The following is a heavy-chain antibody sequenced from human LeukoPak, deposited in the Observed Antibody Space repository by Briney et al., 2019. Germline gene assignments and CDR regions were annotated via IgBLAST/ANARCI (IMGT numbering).Heavy chain of an antibody. D-gene: IGHD3-22*01. J-gene: IGHJ4*02. V-gene: IGHV4-59*01. Sequence: PSETLPLTCTVSGGSISSYYWSWIRQPPGKGLEWIGYIYYSGSTNYNPSLKSRVTISVDTSKNQFSLKLSSVTAADTAVYYCARGPYYDSFDYWGQGALVTVSS. CDR1: GGSISSYY. CDR2: IYYSGST. CDR3: ARGPYYDSFDY.